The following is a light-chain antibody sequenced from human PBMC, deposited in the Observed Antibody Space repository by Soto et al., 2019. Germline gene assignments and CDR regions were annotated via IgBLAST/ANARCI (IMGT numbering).Light chain of an antibody. Sequence: VLTQSPGTLSLSAGDRATLSCRASQSVSSSSFAWYQQKPGQAPRLLIFGTSARATGIPDRCRGSGSGTEFTLTITRLEPEDFAVYYCQQYGNSRFTFGRGTKLEIK. CDR3: QQYGNSRFT. J-gene: IGKJ2*01. CDR2: GTS. V-gene: IGKV3-20*01. CDR1: QSVSSSS.